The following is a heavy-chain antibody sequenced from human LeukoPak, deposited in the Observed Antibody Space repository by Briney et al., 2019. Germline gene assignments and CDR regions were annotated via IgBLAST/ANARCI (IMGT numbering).Heavy chain of an antibody. J-gene: IGHJ5*02. V-gene: IGHV4-59*02. D-gene: IGHD1-1*01. CDR3: AREGTAGTNLNWFDP. CDR1: GGSVRSYY. Sequence: KPSETLSLSCTVSGGSVRSYYWSWIRQPPGKGLEWIGYIYYSGSTNFNPSLKSRVTISVDTSKNQFSLKLSSVTAADTAVYYCAREGTAGTNLNWFDPWGQGTLVTVSS. CDR2: IYYSGST.